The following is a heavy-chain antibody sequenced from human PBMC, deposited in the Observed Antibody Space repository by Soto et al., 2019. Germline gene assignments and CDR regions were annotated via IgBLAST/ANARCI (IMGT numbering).Heavy chain of an antibody. J-gene: IGHJ4*02. V-gene: IGHV3-23*01. Sequence: GVSLRLSCAASGFTFSNYAMSWVRQAPGKGLEWVSTISGSGGDTSYPDFVRGRFTISRDNSRSTLYLQMNSLRAEDTAVYYCAKDAPGSGWLSDSWGRGTLVTVSS. D-gene: IGHD3-22*01. CDR1: GFTFSNYA. CDR2: ISGSGGDT. CDR3: AKDAPGSGWLSDS.